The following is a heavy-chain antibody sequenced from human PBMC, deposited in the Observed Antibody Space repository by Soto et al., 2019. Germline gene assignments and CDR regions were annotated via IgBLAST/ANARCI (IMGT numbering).Heavy chain of an antibody. CDR2: INSDGSTT. CDR1: GFTFSGYW. D-gene: IGHD4-17*01. V-gene: IGHV3-74*02. J-gene: IGHJ4*02. Sequence: EVQLVESGGGSIQPGGSLRLSCAVSGFTFSGYWMHWVRQAPGKGLVWVSRINSDGSTTSYADSVKGRFTISRDNAKNTLYLQMASLRAEETAVYYCASAKIGDYFQVYWGQGTLVTVSA. CDR3: ASAKIGDYFQVY.